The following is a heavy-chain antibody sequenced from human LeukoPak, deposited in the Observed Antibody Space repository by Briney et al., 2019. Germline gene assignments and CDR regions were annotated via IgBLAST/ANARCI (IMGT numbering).Heavy chain of an antibody. Sequence: GGSLRLSCAASGFTFSSYAMSWVRQAPGKGLEWVSAISGSGGSTYYADSVKGRFTISRDNSKNTLYLQMNSLRAEDTAVYYCAKDSLRGSVTTWDWFDPWGQGTLVTVSS. J-gene: IGHJ5*02. D-gene: IGHD4-11*01. CDR2: ISGSGGST. CDR1: GFTFSSYA. CDR3: AKDSLRGSVTTWDWFDP. V-gene: IGHV3-23*01.